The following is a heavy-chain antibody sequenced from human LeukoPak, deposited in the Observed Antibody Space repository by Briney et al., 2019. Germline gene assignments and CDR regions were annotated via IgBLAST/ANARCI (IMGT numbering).Heavy chain of an antibody. CDR2: ISSTGSTL. CDR3: AKGQRDY. J-gene: IGHJ4*02. CDR1: GFIFSSYT. Sequence: GGSLRLSCAASGFIFSSYTMNWVRQAPGKGLEWVSFISSTGSTLYYADSVKGRFTISKDDAKNSLYLQMHSLRVEDTAVYYCAKGQRDYWGQGTLVTVSS. V-gene: IGHV3-48*04.